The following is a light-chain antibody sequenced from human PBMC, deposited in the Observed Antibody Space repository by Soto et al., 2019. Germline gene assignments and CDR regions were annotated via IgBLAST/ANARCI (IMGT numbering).Light chain of an antibody. J-gene: IGKJ3*01. CDR1: QSVTDF. CDR2: DAS. CDR3: QQYGSAPFT. V-gene: IGKV3-11*01. Sequence: EIVLTQSPVTLSLSPGERATLSCRASQSVTDFLAWYQQKPGQAPRLLIYDASNRATGIPARFSGSGSGTDFTLTISSLEPEDFEVYYCQQYGSAPFTFGPGTKVDIK.